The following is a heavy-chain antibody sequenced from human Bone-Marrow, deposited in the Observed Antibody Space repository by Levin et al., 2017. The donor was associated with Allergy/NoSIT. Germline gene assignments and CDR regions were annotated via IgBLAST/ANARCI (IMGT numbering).Heavy chain of an antibody. V-gene: IGHV3-30*18. CDR2: ISLDGNTQ. CDR1: GFPFRNYA. Sequence: GESLKISCAVSGFPFRNYAMHWVRQAPGRGLEWVAFISLDGNTQYYADSVKGRFTVSRDNSNNTLHLQMNSLRVEDTAIYYCAKDTYTCSGGSCYFFDYWGQGALVTVSS. D-gene: IGHD2-15*01. J-gene: IGHJ4*02. CDR3: AKDTYTCSGGSCYFFDY.